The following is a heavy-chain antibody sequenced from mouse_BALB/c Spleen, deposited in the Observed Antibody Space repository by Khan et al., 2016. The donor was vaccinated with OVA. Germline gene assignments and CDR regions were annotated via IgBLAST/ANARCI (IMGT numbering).Heavy chain of an antibody. J-gene: IGHJ3*01. V-gene: IGHV5-12*02. CDR3: ARGGDGGGLAY. CDR1: GFTFTDYY. D-gene: IGHD1-1*02. CDR2: ISTRGSTP. Sequence: EVELVESGGGFMQPGGSLKLSCATSGFTFTDYYMHWVRQTPEKRLEWVAYISTRGSTPYYPDTVRGRFTISRDNAKNTLYLQMRRLKSEDTAIYYCARGGDGGGLAYWGQGTLVTVSA.